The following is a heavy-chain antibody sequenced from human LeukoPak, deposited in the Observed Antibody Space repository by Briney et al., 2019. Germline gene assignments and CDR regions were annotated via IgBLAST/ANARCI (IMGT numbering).Heavy chain of an antibody. V-gene: IGHV3-7*01. CDR3: VRDSGAYSSVYYDAFDF. CDR2: INREGSEK. J-gene: IGHJ3*01. Sequence: PGGSLRLSCAASGFTFSNYWMIWVRQAPRKGLEWVANINREGSEKHYADSVNGRFAISRDNAKNSMFLQMNSLRVDDTAMYYCVRDSGAYSSVYYDAFDFWGQGPVVTVSS. D-gene: IGHD5/OR15-5a*01. CDR1: GFTFSNYW.